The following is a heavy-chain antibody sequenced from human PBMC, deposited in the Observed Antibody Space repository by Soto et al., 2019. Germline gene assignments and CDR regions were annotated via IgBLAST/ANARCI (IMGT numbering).Heavy chain of an antibody. D-gene: IGHD6-19*01. CDR1: GFTVSSNY. J-gene: IGHJ3*02. Sequence: EVQLVESGGGLVQPGGSLRLSCAASGFTVSSNYMSWVRQAPGKGLEWVSVIYSGGSTYYADSVKGRFTISRDNSKNTRYLQMNSLRAEDTAVYYCAREIRQWLPLDAFDIWGQGTMVTVSS. V-gene: IGHV3-66*01. CDR3: AREIRQWLPLDAFDI. CDR2: IYSGGST.